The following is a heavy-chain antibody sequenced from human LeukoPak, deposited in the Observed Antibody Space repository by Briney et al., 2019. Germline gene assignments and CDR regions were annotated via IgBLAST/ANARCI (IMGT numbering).Heavy chain of an antibody. D-gene: IGHD3-22*01. CDR3: ARDPLTYYYDSSDAFDI. Sequence: SETLSLTCTVSGGSISSYYWSWIRQPAGKGLEWIGRIYTSGSTNYNPSLKSRVTMSVDTSKNQFSLKLSSVTAADTAVYYCARDPLTYYYDSSDAFDIWGQATMVTVSS. V-gene: IGHV4-4*07. J-gene: IGHJ3*02. CDR1: GGSISSYY. CDR2: IYTSGST.